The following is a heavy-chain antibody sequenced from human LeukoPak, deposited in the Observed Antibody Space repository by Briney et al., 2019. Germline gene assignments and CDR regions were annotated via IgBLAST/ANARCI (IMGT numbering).Heavy chain of an antibody. J-gene: IGHJ4*02. CDR1: GFTFSDYW. D-gene: IGHD3-10*01. CDR2: MNQDGSEK. CDR3: ARDWAHFGY. Sequence: PGGSLRLSCAASGFTFSDYWMSWVRQAPGKGLEWVANMNQDGSEKYYVDSVKGRFTISRDNAKNSLSLQRNSLRAEDTAVYYCARDWAHFGYWGQGTLVTVSS. V-gene: IGHV3-7*01.